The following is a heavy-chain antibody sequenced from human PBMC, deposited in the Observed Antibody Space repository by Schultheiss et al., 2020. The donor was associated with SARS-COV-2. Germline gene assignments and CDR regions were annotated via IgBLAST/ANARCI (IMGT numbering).Heavy chain of an antibody. CDR2: ISYDGSNK. CDR1: GFTFSSYA. CDR3: ARDYGSGRSYGMDV. D-gene: IGHD3-10*01. Sequence: GESLKISCAASGFTFSSYAMHWVRQAPGKGLEWVAVISYDGSNKYYADSVKGRFTISRDNSKNTLYLQMNSLRAEDTAVYYCARDYGSGRSYGMDVWGQGTTVTVSS. V-gene: IGHV3-30*01. J-gene: IGHJ6*02.